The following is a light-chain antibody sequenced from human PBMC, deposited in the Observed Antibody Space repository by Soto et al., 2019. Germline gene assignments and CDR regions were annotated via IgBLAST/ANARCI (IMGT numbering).Light chain of an antibody. CDR3: QQYGLSPRT. CDR2: GAS. V-gene: IGKV3-20*01. Sequence: EIVLTQSPGTLSLSPGERATLSCRASQSVSSSYLAWYQQKPGQAPRLLIYGASSRATGIPDRFRGSGYGTDFTLTISRLEPEDSAVYYCQQYGLSPRTFGQGTKVEI. CDR1: QSVSSSY. J-gene: IGKJ1*01.